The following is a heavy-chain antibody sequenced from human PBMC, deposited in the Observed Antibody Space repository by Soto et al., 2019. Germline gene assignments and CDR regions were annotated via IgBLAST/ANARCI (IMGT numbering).Heavy chain of an antibody. D-gene: IGHD3-16*01. V-gene: IGHV3-66*01. CDR3: VRDDGASPYEY. CDR2: IFVSGST. J-gene: IGHJ4*02. CDR1: GFSVSTRY. Sequence: EVQLVESGGGLVQPGGSLRLSCAASGFSVSTRYMSWVRQAPGKGLEWVSVIFVSGSTLYADSVKGRFTISRDNSKNTLHLQMNRLRVEDTAVYYCVRDDGASPYEYWGQGALVTVSS.